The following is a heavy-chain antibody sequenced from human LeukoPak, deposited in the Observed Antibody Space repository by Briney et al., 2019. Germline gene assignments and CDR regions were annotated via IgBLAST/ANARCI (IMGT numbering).Heavy chain of an antibody. J-gene: IGHJ4*02. Sequence: GGSLKLSCAASGFTFSSYWMHWVRQAPGKGLVWVSRINGDGSSTAYADSVKGRFTISRDNAKNSLYLQMNSLRAEDTAVYYCARGGSGNYYTLFDYWGQGTLVTFSS. CDR2: INGDGSST. V-gene: IGHV3-74*01. CDR1: GFTFSSYW. D-gene: IGHD3-10*01. CDR3: ARGGSGNYYTLFDY.